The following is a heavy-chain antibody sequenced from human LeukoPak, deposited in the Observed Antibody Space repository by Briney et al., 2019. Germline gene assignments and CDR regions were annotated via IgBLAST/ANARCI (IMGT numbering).Heavy chain of an antibody. V-gene: IGHV3-33*06. Sequence: GKSLTLSCAASGFTLGSHAMHWVRQAPGKGLEWVAALRYDGSKKYYTDSVAGRFAISRDNSKNTLYLQMNSLRAEDTAVYYCAKDFFSGIAVAGTDWFDPWGQGTLVTVSS. J-gene: IGHJ5*02. CDR1: GFTLGSHA. D-gene: IGHD6-19*01. CDR2: LRYDGSKK. CDR3: AKDFFSGIAVAGTDWFDP.